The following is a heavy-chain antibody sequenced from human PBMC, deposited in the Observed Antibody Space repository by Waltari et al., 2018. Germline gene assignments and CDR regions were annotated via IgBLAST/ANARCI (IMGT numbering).Heavy chain of an antibody. CDR2: INHSGST. V-gene: IGHV4-34*01. Sequence: QVQLQQWGAGLLKPSETLSLTCAVYGGSFSGYSWSWIRQPPGKGLEWIGEINHSGSTNYNPSLKSRVTISVDTSKNQFSLKLSSVTAADTAVYYCARALTTYYDFWSGYRKEGWFDPWGQGTLVTVSS. D-gene: IGHD3-3*01. CDR3: ARALTTYYDFWSGYRKEGWFDP. CDR1: GGSFSGYS. J-gene: IGHJ5*02.